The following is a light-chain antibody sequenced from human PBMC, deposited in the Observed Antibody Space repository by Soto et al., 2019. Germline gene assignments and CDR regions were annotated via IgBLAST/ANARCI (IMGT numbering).Light chain of an antibody. CDR1: NSNIGNNT. Sequence: QPVLTQPPSASGTPGQRVTISCSGSNSNIGNNTVNWYQQLPGTAPKLLIYGNDRRTSGVPDRFSGSKSGTSASLANSGLQSEDEADYFCAAWDDSLNGPVFGGGTKLTVL. CDR3: AAWDDSLNGPV. CDR2: GND. V-gene: IGLV1-44*01. J-gene: IGLJ2*01.